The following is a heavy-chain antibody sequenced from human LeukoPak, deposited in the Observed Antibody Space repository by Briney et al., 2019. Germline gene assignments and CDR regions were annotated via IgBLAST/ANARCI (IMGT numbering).Heavy chain of an antibody. CDR3: ARGRITMIVVVIPYFDY. CDR2: IYYSGST. D-gene: IGHD3-22*01. CDR1: GGSISSSSYY. V-gene: IGHV4-39*07. J-gene: IGHJ4*02. Sequence: PSETLSLTCTVSGGSISSSSYYWGWIRQPPGKGLEWIGSIYYSGSTYYNPSLKSRVTISVDTSKNQFSLKLSSVTAADTAVCYCARGRITMIVVVIPYFDYWGQGTLVTVSS.